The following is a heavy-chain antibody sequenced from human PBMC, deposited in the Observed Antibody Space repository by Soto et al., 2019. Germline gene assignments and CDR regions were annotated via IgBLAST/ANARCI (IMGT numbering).Heavy chain of an antibody. Sequence: QVQLQESGPGLVKPSQTLSLTCTVSGCSINSCRYYWSWLPQHPGRGLEWSGYIYYSEITDYNPSLKSRVTISVATSKSQFSLNLSSVTAAETAVYYCAGGQTDIVVVFGFDIWGQGTMVTVSS. J-gene: IGHJ3*02. CDR1: GCSINSCRYY. CDR2: IYYSEIT. D-gene: IGHD2-2*01. V-gene: IGHV4-31*03. CDR3: AGGQTDIVVVFGFDI.